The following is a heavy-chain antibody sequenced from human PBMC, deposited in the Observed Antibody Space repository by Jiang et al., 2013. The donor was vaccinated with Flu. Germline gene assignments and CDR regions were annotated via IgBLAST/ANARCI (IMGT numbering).Heavy chain of an antibody. Sequence: KKPGESLTISCKASGYSFTNYWITWVRQMPGKGLEWMGRIDPRSSYTSYSPSFQGHVTISVDKSITTAYLQWSSLEASDTAMYYCARHALGSSGWHYFDDWGQGTLVTVSS. D-gene: IGHD6-25*01. CDR2: IDPRSSYT. J-gene: IGHJ4*02. V-gene: IGHV5-10-1*01. CDR3: ARHALGSSGWHYFDD. CDR1: GYSFTNYW.